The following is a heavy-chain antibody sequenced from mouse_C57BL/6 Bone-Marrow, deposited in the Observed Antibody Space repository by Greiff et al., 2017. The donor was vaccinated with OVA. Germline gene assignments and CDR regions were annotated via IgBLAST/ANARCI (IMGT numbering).Heavy chain of an antibody. CDR1: GYTFTNYW. J-gene: IGHJ1*03. V-gene: IGHV1-63*01. Sequence: VQLQQSGAELVRPGTSVKMSCKASGYTFTNYWIGWAKQRPGHGLEWIGDIYPGGGYTNYNEKFKGKATLTADKYSSTAYMQFSSLTSEDSAIYYCARRELYWYFDVWGTGTTVTVSS. CDR2: IYPGGGYT. CDR3: ARRELYWYFDV.